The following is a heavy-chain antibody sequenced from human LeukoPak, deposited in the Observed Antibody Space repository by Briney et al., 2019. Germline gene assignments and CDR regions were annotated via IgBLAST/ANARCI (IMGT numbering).Heavy chain of an antibody. Sequence: GGSLRLSCAASGFTFSNAWMRWVGQAPGKGGEWVGRIKRKSDGGTTEYAAREKGRFTISRDDSKNTPYLQMNSLKTDDTAVYYCTTDQYYYDSSGYYSFFDYWGQGTLVTVSS. V-gene: IGHV3-15*01. CDR2: IKRKSDGGTT. CDR1: GFTFSNAW. J-gene: IGHJ4*02. D-gene: IGHD3-22*01. CDR3: TTDQYYYDSSGYYSFFDY.